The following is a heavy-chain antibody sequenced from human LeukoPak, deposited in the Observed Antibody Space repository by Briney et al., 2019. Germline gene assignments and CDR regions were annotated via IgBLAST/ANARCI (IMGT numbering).Heavy chain of an antibody. D-gene: IGHD4-17*01. Sequence: SETLSLTCTVSGYSISSGYYWGWIRQPPGKGLEWIGSIYHSGSTYYNPSLKSRVTISVDTSKNQFSLKLSSVTAADTAVYYCARHDYEAAFDIWGQGTMVTVSS. V-gene: IGHV4-38-2*02. J-gene: IGHJ3*02. CDR2: IYHSGST. CDR3: ARHDYEAAFDI. CDR1: GYSISSGYY.